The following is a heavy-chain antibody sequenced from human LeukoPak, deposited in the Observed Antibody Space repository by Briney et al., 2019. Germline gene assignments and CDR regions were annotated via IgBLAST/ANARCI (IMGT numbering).Heavy chain of an antibody. CDR1: GYTLTELS. CDR2: FDPEDGET. CDR3: ARAGGIVVVPAAPNDY. D-gene: IGHD2-2*01. J-gene: IGHJ4*02. Sequence: ASVKVSCKVSGYTLTELSMHWVRQAPGKGLEWMGGFDPEDGETIYAQKFQGRVTMTEDTSTSTAYIELRSLRSDDTTVYYCARAGGIVVVPAAPNDYWGQGTLVTVSS. V-gene: IGHV1-24*01.